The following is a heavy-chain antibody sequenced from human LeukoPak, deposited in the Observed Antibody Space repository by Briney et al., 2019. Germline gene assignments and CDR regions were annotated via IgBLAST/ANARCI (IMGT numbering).Heavy chain of an antibody. Sequence: GGSLRLSCAASGFSFHNFVFHWVRQAPGKGLEWVAGIAYDGSNKYYADSVKGRFTISRDNAKNTLYLQMNSLGVEDTAVYFCASDFTGHDDYWGQDTQVTVSS. D-gene: IGHD2-8*02. CDR3: ASDFTGHDDY. CDR1: GFSFHNFV. V-gene: IGHV3-30*04. CDR2: IAYDGSNK. J-gene: IGHJ4*02.